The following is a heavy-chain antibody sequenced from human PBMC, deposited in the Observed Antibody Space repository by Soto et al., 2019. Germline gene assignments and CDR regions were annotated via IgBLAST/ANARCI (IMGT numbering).Heavy chain of an antibody. V-gene: IGHV3-30-3*01. J-gene: IGHJ5*02. Sequence: QVQLAESGGGVVQPGRSLRLSCVVSGFTSSNYDIHWVRQSPGKGLEWLAMISYDGTNEYYTDSVKGRFTISKDNSKNNQYLQINSLGAEDTAVYYCSRGIKGGLDAWGQGTLVTVSS. D-gene: IGHD2-21*01. CDR1: GFTSSNYD. CDR2: ISYDGTNE. CDR3: SRGIKGGLDA.